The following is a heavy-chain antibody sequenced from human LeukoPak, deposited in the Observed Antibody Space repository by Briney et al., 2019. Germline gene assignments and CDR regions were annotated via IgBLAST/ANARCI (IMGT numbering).Heavy chain of an antibody. J-gene: IGHJ4*02. Sequence: PSETLSLTCTVTGGSFSTYYWSWIRQPPGKGLEWIGHFYYSGSANYNPSLKSRVTISVDTSRNQFSLKLTSVTAADTAVYYCARGQGGNYYLNYFDYWGQGALVTVSS. D-gene: IGHD1-26*01. CDR1: GGSFSTYY. V-gene: IGHV4-59*01. CDR3: ARGQGGNYYLNYFDY. CDR2: FYYSGSA.